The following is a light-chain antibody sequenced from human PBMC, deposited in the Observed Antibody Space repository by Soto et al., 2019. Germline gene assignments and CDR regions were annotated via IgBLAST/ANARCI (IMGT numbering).Light chain of an antibody. J-gene: IGKJ1*01. CDR3: QQYDNWWT. V-gene: IGKV3-15*01. CDR1: QSVRSS. Sequence: EMVMTQSPATLSVSPGERATLSCRACQSVRSSLAWYQQKPGLAPRLLIYGASIRATSVPARFSGSGSGTEFTLTISSLQSEDFAVYYCQQYDNWWTFGQGTKVDIK. CDR2: GAS.